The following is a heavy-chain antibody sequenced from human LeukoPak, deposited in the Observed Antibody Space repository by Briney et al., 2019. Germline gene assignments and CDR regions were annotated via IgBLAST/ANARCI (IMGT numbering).Heavy chain of an antibody. CDR3: AAGGSGDPFDP. V-gene: IGHV3-48*01. CDR1: GFIFSDHS. J-gene: IGHJ3*01. D-gene: IGHD2-15*01. CDR2: ISSGSSTI. Sequence: GGSLRLSCAASGFIFSDHSLNWVRQAPGKGLEWVSYISSGSSTIFYADSVQGRFTISRDNGKNSLYLQMNSLRAEDTAIYYCAAGGSGDPFDPWGQGTMVSVSS.